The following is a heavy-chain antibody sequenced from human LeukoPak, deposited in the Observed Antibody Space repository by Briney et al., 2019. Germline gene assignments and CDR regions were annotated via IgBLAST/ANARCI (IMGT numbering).Heavy chain of an antibody. J-gene: IGHJ3*02. V-gene: IGHV1-69*13. CDR3: ARVPSGIAVAGLDAFDI. D-gene: IGHD6-19*01. CDR2: IIPIFGTA. Sequence: ASVKVSCNASGGTFSSYAISWVRQAPGQGLEWMGGIIPIFGTANYAQKFQGRVTITADESTSTAYMELSSLRSEDTAVYYCARVPSGIAVAGLDAFDIWGQGTMVTVSS. CDR1: GGTFSSYA.